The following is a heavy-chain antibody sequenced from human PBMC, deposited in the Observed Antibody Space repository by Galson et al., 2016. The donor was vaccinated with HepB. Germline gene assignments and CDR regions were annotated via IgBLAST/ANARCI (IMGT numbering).Heavy chain of an antibody. Sequence: TLSLTCTVSGGSISSGFYYWSWIRQPAGKGLEWIGRMYTTGTTIDNPSLKSRVTISVDTSKNHFSLRLTSVTAADTGVYYCARDGMTTVTQNYRSDYYYYMDVWGKGTTVTVSS. V-gene: IGHV4-61*02. J-gene: IGHJ6*03. CDR1: GGSISSGFYY. CDR2: MYTTGTT. CDR3: ARDGMTTVTQNYRSDYYYYMDV. D-gene: IGHD4-17*01.